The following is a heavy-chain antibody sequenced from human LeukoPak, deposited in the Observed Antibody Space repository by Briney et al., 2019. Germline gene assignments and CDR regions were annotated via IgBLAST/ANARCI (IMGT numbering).Heavy chain of an antibody. D-gene: IGHD3-10*01. V-gene: IGHV5-51*01. Sequence: GESLKISCEASGYSFTTYWIGWVRQMPGKGLGWMGIIYPGDSDTRYSPSFQGQVTISADKSISTAYLQWSSLNTSDTAMYYCARQHGSGSYYSRAIDYWGQGTLVTVSS. CDR3: ARQHGSGSYYSRAIDY. CDR2: IYPGDSDT. CDR1: GYSFTTYW. J-gene: IGHJ4*02.